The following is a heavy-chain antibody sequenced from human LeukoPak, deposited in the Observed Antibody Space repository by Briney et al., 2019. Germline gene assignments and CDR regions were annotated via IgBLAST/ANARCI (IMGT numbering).Heavy chain of an antibody. CDR2: IRQDGSEK. CDR1: GFIFSTYW. V-gene: IGHV3-7*01. D-gene: IGHD1-26*01. J-gene: IGHJ2*01. Sequence: GGSLRLSCTASGFIFSTYWMTWVRQAPGMGLEWVANIRQDGSEKFYLDSVRGRFIISRDNTENSLYLQLNSLRPEDTAIYYCARVHTEWVFDLWGRGTLVTVSS. CDR3: ARVHTEWVFDL.